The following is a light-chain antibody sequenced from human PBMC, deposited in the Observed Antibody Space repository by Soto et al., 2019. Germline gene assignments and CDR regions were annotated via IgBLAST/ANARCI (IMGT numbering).Light chain of an antibody. CDR1: QSVSNNY. CDR3: QQYGSSGT. Sequence: EIVMTQSPATLSVSPGESATLSCRASQSVSNNYLAWYQQKPGQAPRLLIYGASNRATGITDRFSGSGSGTVFTLTISRLEPEDFAVYYCQQYGSSGTLGQGTKVDIK. CDR2: GAS. V-gene: IGKV3-20*01. J-gene: IGKJ1*01.